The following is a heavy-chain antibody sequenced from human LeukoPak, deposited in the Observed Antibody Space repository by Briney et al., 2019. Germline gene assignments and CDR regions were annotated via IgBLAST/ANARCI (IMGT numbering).Heavy chain of an antibody. CDR2: IYPSGST. V-gene: IGHV4-4*07. CDR1: GGSISSYY. CDR3: AREFWVANAPGSWFDP. J-gene: IGHJ5*02. D-gene: IGHD3-16*01. Sequence: SETLSLTCTVSGGSISSYYWSRIRQPAGKGLEWIGRIYPSGSTYYNPSLKSRVTISVDTSKNQFSLKLSSMTVADTAVYYCAREFWVANAPGSWFDPWGQGIPVTVSS.